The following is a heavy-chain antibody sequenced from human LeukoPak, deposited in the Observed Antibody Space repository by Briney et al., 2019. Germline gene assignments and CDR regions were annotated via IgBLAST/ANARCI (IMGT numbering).Heavy chain of an antibody. CDR3: ARVDTAVLTGFDY. Sequence: PGGSLRLSCAASGFIVSSKYMSWVRQAPGKGLEWVSVIYSGGSTFYADSVKGRFTISRDNSKNTLYLQMNSLRAEDTAVYYCARVDTAVLTGFDYWGQGTLVTVSS. J-gene: IGHJ4*02. V-gene: IGHV3-53*01. D-gene: IGHD5-18*01. CDR1: GFIVSSKY. CDR2: IYSGGST.